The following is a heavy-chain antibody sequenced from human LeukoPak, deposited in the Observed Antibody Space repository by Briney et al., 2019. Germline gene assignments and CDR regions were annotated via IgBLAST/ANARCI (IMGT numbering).Heavy chain of an antibody. D-gene: IGHD3-10*01. J-gene: IGHJ4*02. CDR2: ISGSGGST. CDR3: ARAYWGRFGIPGTFKSLDY. V-gene: IGHV3-23*01. Sequence: GGSLRLSCAASGFTFSSYAMSWVRQAPGKGLEWVSAISGSGGSTYYADSVKGRFTISRDNSKNTLYLQMNSLRAEDTAVYYCARAYWGRFGIPGTFKSLDYWGQGTLVTVSS. CDR1: GFTFSSYA.